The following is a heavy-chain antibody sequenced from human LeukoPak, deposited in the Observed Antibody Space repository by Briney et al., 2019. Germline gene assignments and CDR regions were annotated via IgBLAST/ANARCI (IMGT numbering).Heavy chain of an antibody. D-gene: IGHD4-17*01. CDR2: ISDGGDIT. J-gene: IGHJ6*02. V-gene: IGHV3-23*01. CDR1: GFTFTSYA. CDR3: AKVEYGTYHGAMDV. Sequence: PGGSLRLSCAASGFTFTSYAMSWVRQAPAKGLEWVSGISDGGDITSYADSVKGRVTISRDNSKYTLTLQMNGLRAEDTAVYFCAKVEYGTYHGAMDVWGQGTTVTVSS.